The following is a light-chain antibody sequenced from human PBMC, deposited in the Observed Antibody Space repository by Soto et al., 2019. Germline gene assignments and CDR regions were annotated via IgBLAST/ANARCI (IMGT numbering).Light chain of an antibody. J-gene: IGKJ1*01. V-gene: IGKV3-20*01. CDR1: QSVSSNY. CDR2: GAS. Sequence: EIVLTQSPGTLSLSPGERATLSCRASQSVSSNYLAWYQQKPGHAPRPLIYGASSRATGIPDRFSGSGAGTDFTLTISRLESEDFAVYYCQQYGSSPWTFGQGTKVEIK. CDR3: QQYGSSPWT.